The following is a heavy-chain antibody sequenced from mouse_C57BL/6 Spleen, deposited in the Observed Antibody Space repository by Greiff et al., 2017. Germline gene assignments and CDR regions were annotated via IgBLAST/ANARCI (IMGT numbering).Heavy chain of an antibody. CDR1: GYTFTDYE. J-gene: IGHJ2*01. V-gene: IGHV1-15*01. CDR2: IDPETGGT. Sequence: QVQLQQSGAELVRPGASVTLSCKASGYTFTDYEMHWVKQTPVHGLEWIGAIDPETGGTAYNQKFKGKAILTADKSSSTAYMELRSLTSEDSAVYYCTRKGTIADYFDYWGQGTTRTVSS. D-gene: IGHD2-12*01. CDR3: TRKGTIADYFDY.